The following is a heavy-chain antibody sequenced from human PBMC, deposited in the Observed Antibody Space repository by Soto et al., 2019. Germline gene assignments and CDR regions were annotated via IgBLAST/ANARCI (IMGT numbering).Heavy chain of an antibody. D-gene: IGHD5-18*01. CDR2: IYYSGGT. J-gene: IGHJ3*02. CDR3: ARRYGKNAFDI. Sequence: SETLSLTCTVSGGSISSYYWSWIRQPPGKGLEWIGYIYYSGGTNYNPSLKSRVTISVDTSKNQFSLKLSSVTAADTAVYYCARRYGKNAFDIWGQGTMVTVSS. V-gene: IGHV4-59*01. CDR1: GGSISSYY.